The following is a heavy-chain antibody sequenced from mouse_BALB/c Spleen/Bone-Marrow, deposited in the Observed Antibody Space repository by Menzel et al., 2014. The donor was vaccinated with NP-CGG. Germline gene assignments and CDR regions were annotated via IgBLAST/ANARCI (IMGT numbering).Heavy chain of an antibody. CDR2: ITSGGGNT. V-gene: IGHV5-9*02. Sequence: EVQLVESGGGLVKPGGSLKLSCTASGFAFSNCDMSWVRQTPEKRLEWVATITSGGGNTYYPDSVKGRFTISRDNARNTLYLQMSSLRSEDTALYYCAIVWDWFAYWGQGTLVTVSA. D-gene: IGHD4-1*01. CDR3: AIVWDWFAY. J-gene: IGHJ3*01. CDR1: GFAFSNCD.